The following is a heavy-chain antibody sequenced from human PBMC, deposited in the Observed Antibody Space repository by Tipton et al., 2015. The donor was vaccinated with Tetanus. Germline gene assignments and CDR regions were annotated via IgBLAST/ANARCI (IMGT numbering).Heavy chain of an antibody. J-gene: IGHJ3*02. CDR2: IYYSGST. CDR3: ARRDSSSSPFSPRGASDI. D-gene: IGHD6-6*01. V-gene: IGHV4-59*01. Sequence: TLSLTCTVSGGSISSYYWSWIRQPPGKGLEWIGYIYYSGSTNYNPSLKSRVTTSVDTSKNQFSLKLSSVTAADTAVYYCARRDSSSSPFSPRGASDIWGQGTMVTVSS. CDR1: GGSISSYY.